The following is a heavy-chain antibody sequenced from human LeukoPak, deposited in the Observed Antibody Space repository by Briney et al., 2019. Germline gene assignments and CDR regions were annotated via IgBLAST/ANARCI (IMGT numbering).Heavy chain of an antibody. CDR3: ARRIPAYDFWSGYYRYALDI. Sequence: SETLSLTCTVSGGSISSSSYYWGWFRQPPGKGPEWIGSIYCSGSTYYNPSLKSRVTISVDTSKHQVSMKLSSVTAADTAVYYCARRIPAYDFWSGYYRYALDIWGQGTMVTVSS. CDR2: IYCSGST. D-gene: IGHD3-3*01. J-gene: IGHJ3*02. V-gene: IGHV4-39*01. CDR1: GGSISSSSYY.